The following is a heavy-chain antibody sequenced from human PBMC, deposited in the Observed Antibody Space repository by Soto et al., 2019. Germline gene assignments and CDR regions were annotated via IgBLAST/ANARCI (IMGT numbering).Heavy chain of an antibody. J-gene: IGHJ4*02. D-gene: IGHD2-15*01. CDR2: IYYSGST. Sequence: QVQLQESGPGLVKPSQTLSLTCTVSGGSISSGDYYWSWIRQHPGKGLEWIGYIYYSGSTYYNLSLKSRVTISVDTSKNQFSLKLSSVTAADTAVYYCAIGECSGGTCSNFDYWGQGTLVTVSS. CDR1: GGSISSGDYY. CDR3: AIGECSGGTCSNFDY. V-gene: IGHV4-31*03.